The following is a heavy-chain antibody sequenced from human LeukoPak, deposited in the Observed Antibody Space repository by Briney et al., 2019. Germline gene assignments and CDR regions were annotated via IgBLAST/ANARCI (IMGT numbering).Heavy chain of an antibody. D-gene: IGHD3-3*01. Sequence: GGCLRLSCAASGFTFIDYYMSWVRQAPGKGLEWVSDIYSGGSTYYADSVKGRFTISRDNSKNTLYLQMNSLRAGDTAVYYCARDWRLRDGMDVWGQGTTVTVSS. CDR2: IYSGGST. J-gene: IGHJ6*02. CDR3: ARDWRLRDGMDV. V-gene: IGHV3-66*01. CDR1: GFTFIDYY.